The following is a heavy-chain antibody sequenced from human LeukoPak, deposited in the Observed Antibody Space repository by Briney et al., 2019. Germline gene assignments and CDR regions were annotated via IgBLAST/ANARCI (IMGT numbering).Heavy chain of an antibody. Sequence: PSETLSLTCTVSGGSISSYYWSWIRQPPGKGLEWIGYIYYSGSTNYNPSLKSRVTISVDTSKNQFSLKLSSVTAADTAVYYCARCPIGVSSYTGFYYYYGMDVWGQGTTVTVSS. V-gene: IGHV4-59*08. J-gene: IGHJ6*02. D-gene: IGHD3-16*02. CDR2: IYYSGST. CDR1: GGSISSYY. CDR3: ARCPIGVSSYTGFYYYYGMDV.